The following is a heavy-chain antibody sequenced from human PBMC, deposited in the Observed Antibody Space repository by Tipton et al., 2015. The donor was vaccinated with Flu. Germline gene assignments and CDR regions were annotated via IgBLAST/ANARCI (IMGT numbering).Heavy chain of an antibody. V-gene: IGHV4-4*07. D-gene: IGHD4-17*01. CDR2: IYSSGIT. CDR1: GGSLSSFY. Sequence: TLSLTCTVSGGSLSSFYWTWIRQPAGKGLEWIGRIYSSGITKYNPSLKSRVTMSVDTSKNQFSLSLSSVTAADTAVYYCARGGTVTTFYYWGQGTLVTVSS. J-gene: IGHJ4*02. CDR3: ARGGTVTTFYY.